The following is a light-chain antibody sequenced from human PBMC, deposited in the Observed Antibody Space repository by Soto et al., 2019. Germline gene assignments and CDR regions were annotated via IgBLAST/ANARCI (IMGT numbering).Light chain of an antibody. J-gene: IGLJ2*01. Sequence: QSALTQPRSVSESPGQSVTISCTGTSSDVGAYDYVSWYQQHPGKAPQLMIYDVTKRPSGVPHRFSGSRSGNTASLTISGLQADDDADYYCCSYAGSYTWVFGGGTKLTVL. V-gene: IGLV2-11*01. CDR3: CSYAGSYTWV. CDR2: DVT. CDR1: SSDVGAYDY.